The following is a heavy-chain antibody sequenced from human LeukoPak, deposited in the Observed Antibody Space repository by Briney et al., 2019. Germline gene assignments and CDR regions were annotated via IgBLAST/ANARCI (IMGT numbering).Heavy chain of an antibody. Sequence: GGSLRLSCAASGFTFSSYEMNWVRQAPGKGLEWVANIKQDGSEKYYVDSVKGRFTISRDNAKNSLYLQMNSLRAEDTTMYYCARDSAGNDYWGQGTLVTVSS. CDR1: GFTFSSYE. V-gene: IGHV3-7*01. CDR3: ARDSAGNDY. CDR2: IKQDGSEK. J-gene: IGHJ4*02. D-gene: IGHD6-13*01.